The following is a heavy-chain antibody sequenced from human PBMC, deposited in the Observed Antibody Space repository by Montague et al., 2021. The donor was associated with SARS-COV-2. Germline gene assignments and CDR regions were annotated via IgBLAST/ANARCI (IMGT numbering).Heavy chain of an antibody. CDR1: GDSITTSS. J-gene: IGHJ5*02. D-gene: IGHD2-15*01. CDR2: INHSGGT. CDR3: ARADRRSSDTTHLYYCKGMDL. V-gene: IGHV4-59*01. Sequence: SETLSLTCTVSGDSITTSSWAWIRQPPGKGLEWIGYINHSGGTSYNSSLKSRVTISVDTSKNQVSLNLSSVTAADTAVYFCARADRRSSDTTHLYYCKGMDLWGQGTPVTVSS.